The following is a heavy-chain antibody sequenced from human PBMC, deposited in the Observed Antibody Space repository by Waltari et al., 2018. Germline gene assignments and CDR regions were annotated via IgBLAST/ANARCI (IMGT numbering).Heavy chain of an antibody. J-gene: IGHJ6*02. V-gene: IGHV1-58*02. CDR3: AAGVYDSSGYYYYYYGMDV. Sequence: QMQLVQSGPEVKKPGTSVKVSCKASGFTFTSSAMQWVRQARGQRLEWIGWIVVGSGNTNYAQKFQERVTITSDMSTSTAYMELSSLRSEDTAVYYCAAGVYDSSGYYYYYYGMDVWGQGTTVTVSS. D-gene: IGHD3-22*01. CDR1: GFTFTSSA. CDR2: IVVGSGNT.